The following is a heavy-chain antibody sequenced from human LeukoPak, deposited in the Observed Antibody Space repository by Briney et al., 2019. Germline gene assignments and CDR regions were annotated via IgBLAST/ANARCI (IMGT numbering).Heavy chain of an antibody. D-gene: IGHD3-10*01. Sequence: GRSMRLSCAVYGFTFSHYWTTWDRQAPDRGPEFLANINPTESETYYVDPVKVRFTISRDNARNLLFLQMNGLRGEDTALYYCGGFGYEAAVDLWGRGTLVTVSS. CDR2: INPTESET. V-gene: IGHV3-7*01. J-gene: IGHJ4*02. CDR3: GGFGYEAAVDL. CDR1: GFTFSHYW.